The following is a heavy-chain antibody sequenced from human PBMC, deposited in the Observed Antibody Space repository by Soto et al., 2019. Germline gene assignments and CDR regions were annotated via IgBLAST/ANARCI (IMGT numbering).Heavy chain of an antibody. CDR1: GFTFSSYS. CDR2: ISSSSSTI. Sequence: EVQLVESGGGLVQPGGSLRLSCAASGFTFSSYSMNWVRQAPGKGLEWVSYISSSSSTIYYADSVKGRFTISRDNAKNSLYLQMNSLRDEDTAVYYCARDGAWIEWELPPGRYYYYGMDVWGQGTTVTVSS. J-gene: IGHJ6*02. V-gene: IGHV3-48*02. D-gene: IGHD1-26*01. CDR3: ARDGAWIEWELPPGRYYYYGMDV.